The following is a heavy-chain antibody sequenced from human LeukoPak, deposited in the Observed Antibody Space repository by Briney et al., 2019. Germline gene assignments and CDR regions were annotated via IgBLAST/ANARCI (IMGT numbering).Heavy chain of an antibody. J-gene: IGHJ6*03. CDR1: GFTFSSYA. CDR2: ISNDGSKK. Sequence: GGSLRLSCAASGFTFSSYAIHWVRQAPGKGLEWVTVISNDGSKKSYADSVKGRFIISRDNSKNTLYLQMNSLRAEDTAVYYCAKDRENYMDVWGKGTTVTVSS. V-gene: IGHV3-30*01. CDR3: AKDRENYMDV.